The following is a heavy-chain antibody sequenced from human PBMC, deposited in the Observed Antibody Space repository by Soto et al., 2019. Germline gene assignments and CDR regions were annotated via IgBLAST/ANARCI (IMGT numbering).Heavy chain of an antibody. CDR1: GGSISSSSYY. D-gene: IGHD3-22*01. CDR2: ISYSGST. J-gene: IGHJ4*02. CDR3: AGITMIVVVIY. Sequence: SETLSLTCTVSGGSISSSSYYWGWIRQPPGKGLEWIASISYSGSTYYNPSLKSRVTISVDTSKNQFSLKLSSVTAADTAVYYCAGITMIVVVIYWGQGTLVTVSS. V-gene: IGHV4-39*01.